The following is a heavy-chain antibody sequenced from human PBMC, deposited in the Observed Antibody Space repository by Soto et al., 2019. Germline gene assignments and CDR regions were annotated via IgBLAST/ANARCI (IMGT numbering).Heavy chain of an antibody. D-gene: IGHD1-1*01. J-gene: IGHJ4*02. CDR3: AKAGTTGTTRHFDY. CDR2: ISGSGGTT. CDR1: GFTFSSYA. Sequence: EVQLLESGGGLIQPGGSLRLSCAASGFTFSSYAMHWVRQAPGKGLEWVSAISGSGGTTYYADSVKGRFTISRDNSKDTLNLQMNSLTVEDTAIYYCAKAGTTGTTRHFDYWGQGTLVTVSS. V-gene: IGHV3-23*01.